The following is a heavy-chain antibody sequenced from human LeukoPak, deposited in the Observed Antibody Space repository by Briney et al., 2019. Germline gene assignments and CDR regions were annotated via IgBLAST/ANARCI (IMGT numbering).Heavy chain of an antibody. V-gene: IGHV1-18*01. CDR1: GYTFTSYG. CDR3: ARYGSGSHPYYYYYMDV. Sequence: ASVKVSCKASGYTFTSYGISWVRQAPGQGLEWMGWISAYNGNTNSAQKLQGRLTMTTDTSTSTAYMELRSLRSDDTAVYYCARYGSGSHPYYYYYMDVWGKGTTVTISS. D-gene: IGHD3-10*01. J-gene: IGHJ6*03. CDR2: ISAYNGNT.